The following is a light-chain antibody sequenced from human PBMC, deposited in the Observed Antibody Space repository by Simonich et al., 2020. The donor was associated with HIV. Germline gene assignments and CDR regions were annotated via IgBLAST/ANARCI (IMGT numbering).Light chain of an antibody. CDR3: QQCNNWPPGT. V-gene: IGKV3-15*01. Sequence: EIVMTQSPATLSVSPGERATLSCRASQSVSSNLAWYQQKPGQAPRRLIYGASTRATGIPARFSGSGSGTEFTLTISSLQSEDFAVYCCQQCNNWPPGTFGQGTKVEIK. J-gene: IGKJ1*01. CDR1: QSVSSN. CDR2: GAS.